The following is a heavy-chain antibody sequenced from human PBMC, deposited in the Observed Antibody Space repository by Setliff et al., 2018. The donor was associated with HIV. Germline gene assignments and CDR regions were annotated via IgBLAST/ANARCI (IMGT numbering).Heavy chain of an antibody. J-gene: IGHJ6*02. Sequence: ASVKVSCKASGGTFSSYAISWVRQAPGQGLEWMGGIIPIFGTANYAQKLQGRVTITTDESTSTAYMELSSLRSEDTAVYYCARAGGSGSYYLPWYYGMDVWGQGTTVTVSS. D-gene: IGHD3-10*01. CDR1: GGTFSSYA. CDR2: IIPIFGTA. V-gene: IGHV1-69*05. CDR3: ARAGGSGSYYLPWYYGMDV.